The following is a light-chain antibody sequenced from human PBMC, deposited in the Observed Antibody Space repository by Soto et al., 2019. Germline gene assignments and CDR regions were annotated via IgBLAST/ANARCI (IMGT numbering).Light chain of an antibody. V-gene: IGKV1-5*01. CDR2: DAS. CDR1: QSISNW. J-gene: IGKJ1*01. CDR3: QQWT. Sequence: DIQMTQSPSTLSASVGDSVTITCRASQSISNWLAWYQVKPGKAPKVLIYDASTLQRGVPSRFSGTGSGTEFTLTISSLHPDDFATYYCQQWTFGQGTKVDIK.